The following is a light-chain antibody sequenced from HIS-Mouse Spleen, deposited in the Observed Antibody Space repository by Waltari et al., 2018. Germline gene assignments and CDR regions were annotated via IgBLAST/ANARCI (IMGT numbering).Light chain of an antibody. CDR2: KAC. CDR1: QSIRSL. CDR3: EQYNSYVT. V-gene: IGKV1-5*03. J-gene: IGKJ3*01. Sequence: DIQMTQSPSTLSASVGDRVPITCRARQSIRSLLARYQQKPVKAPKLLIYKACSLESGLPSRVSGSGSGTEFTLTISSLQPDDFATDYCEQYNSYVTFGPGTKVDIK.